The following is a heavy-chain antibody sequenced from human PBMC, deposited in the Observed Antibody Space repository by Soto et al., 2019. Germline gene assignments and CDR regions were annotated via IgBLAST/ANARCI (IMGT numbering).Heavy chain of an antibody. Sequence: QVQLVQSGAEVKKPGSSVKVSCTASGGTFSSYAISWVRQAPGHRLEWMGGIIPMFGTANYAQKFQGRVTITAHESTSTAYMDLGSFRSEDTAVYYCARDHGEIATNYFDYGGQGTLVAFSS. CDR2: IIPMFGTA. CDR1: GGTFSSYA. CDR3: ARDHGEIATNYFDY. V-gene: IGHV1-69*12. J-gene: IGHJ4*02. D-gene: IGHD2-21*01.